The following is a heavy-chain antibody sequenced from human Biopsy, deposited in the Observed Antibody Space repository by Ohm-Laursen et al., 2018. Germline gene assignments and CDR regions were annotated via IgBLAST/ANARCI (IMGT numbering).Heavy chain of an antibody. V-gene: IGHV3-74*01. Sequence: SLRLSCAASEFIFSRFWMYWVRQAPGKRLVWVSRINTDGSSTNYADAVKGRFTISRDNAKNTVFLQMNSLRAEDTAVYYCTRAEAGSGSLLYFDYWGQGTLVTVSS. CDR1: EFIFSRFW. CDR2: INTDGSST. CDR3: TRAEAGSGSLLYFDY. D-gene: IGHD3-10*01. J-gene: IGHJ4*02.